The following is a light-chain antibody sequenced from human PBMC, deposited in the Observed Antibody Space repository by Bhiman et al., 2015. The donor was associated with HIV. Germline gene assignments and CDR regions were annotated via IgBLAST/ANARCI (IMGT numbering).Light chain of an antibody. CDR1: SSNIGAGYD. J-gene: IGLJ2*01. Sequence: QSVLTQPPSVSGAPGQRVTISCTGSSSNIGAGYDVHWYQQLPGTAPKLLMYGNSNRPSGVPDRFSGSNSGNTATLTISGTQAMDEADYYCQAWDSSTALFGGGTKLTVL. V-gene: IGLV1-40*01. CDR3: QAWDSSTAL. CDR2: GNS.